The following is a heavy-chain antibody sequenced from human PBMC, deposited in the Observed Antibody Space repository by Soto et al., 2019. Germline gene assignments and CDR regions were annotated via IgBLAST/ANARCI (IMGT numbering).Heavy chain of an antibody. V-gene: IGHV3-48*01. CDR2: ISSSSSTI. J-gene: IGHJ6*03. CDR1: GFTFSSYS. CDR3: ARDFRIVVVPAAIPDYYYYYMDV. D-gene: IGHD2-2*01. Sequence: EVQLVESGGGLVQPGGSLRLSGAASGFTFSSYSMIWVRQAPGKGLEWVSYISSSSSTIYYADSVKGRFTISRDNAKNSLYLQMNSLRAEDTAVYYCARDFRIVVVPAAIPDYYYYYMDVWGKGTTVTVSS.